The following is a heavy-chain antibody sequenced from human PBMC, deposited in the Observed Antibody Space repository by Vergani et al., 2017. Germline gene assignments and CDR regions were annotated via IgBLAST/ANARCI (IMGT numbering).Heavy chain of an antibody. CDR3: ARDGGEYDKDALDV. D-gene: IGHD2-21*01. J-gene: IGHJ3*01. Sequence: QVQLQESGPGLVKPSQTLSLTCSVSGDSINNGSYYWSWIRQPAGKGLEWIGRISISGNTDYNSSLKRRISMSVETSKKQFSLKLTSVTAADTAVYYCARDGGEYDKDALDVWGQGTKVTVTS. V-gene: IGHV4-61*02. CDR1: GDSINNGSYY. CDR2: ISISGNT.